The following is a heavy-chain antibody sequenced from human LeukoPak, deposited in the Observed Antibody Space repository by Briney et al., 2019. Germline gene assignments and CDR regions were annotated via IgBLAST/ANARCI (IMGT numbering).Heavy chain of an antibody. D-gene: IGHD3-9*01. CDR1: GDSVSTKY. J-gene: IGHJ6*04. Sequence: SETLSLTCIVSGDSVSTKYWAWVRQPPGMPLEYVGYVHYSGATDYNTSLRSRLTISMDTSRSIFSLRLSSVTAADTAVHYCARLMPMVLTGQRYFYHPLDVWGKGTTVTVSS. CDR3: ARLMPMVLTGQRYFYHPLDV. V-gene: IGHV4-59*08. CDR2: VHYSGAT.